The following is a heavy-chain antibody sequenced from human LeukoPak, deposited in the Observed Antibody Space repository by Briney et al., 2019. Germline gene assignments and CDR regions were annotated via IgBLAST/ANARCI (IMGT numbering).Heavy chain of an antibody. CDR1: GFTFSTYC. J-gene: IGHJ4*02. Sequence: GGSPRLSCAASGFTFSTYCMHWVRQAPGKGPMWVSRICPDGTVTNYADSVKARFIISRDNARNTVYLQMNSLRVKDTAVYYCVRDFRSADYWGQGTLVTVSS. V-gene: IGHV3-74*01. CDR3: VRDFRSADY. CDR2: ICPDGTVT.